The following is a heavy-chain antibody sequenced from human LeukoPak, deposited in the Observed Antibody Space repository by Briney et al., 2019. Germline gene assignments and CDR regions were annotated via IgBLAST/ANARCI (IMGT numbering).Heavy chain of an antibody. CDR3: ARNSVTIFGVVMIDY. J-gene: IGHJ4*02. CDR1: GGSISSYY. V-gene: IGHV4-4*07. CDR2: IYTSGST. Sequence: PSETQSLTCTVPGGSISSYYWSWIRQPAGKGLEWIGRIYTSGSTNYNPSLKSRVTMSVDTSKNQFSLKLSSVTAADTAVYYCARNSVTIFGVVMIDYWGQGTLVTVSS. D-gene: IGHD3-3*01.